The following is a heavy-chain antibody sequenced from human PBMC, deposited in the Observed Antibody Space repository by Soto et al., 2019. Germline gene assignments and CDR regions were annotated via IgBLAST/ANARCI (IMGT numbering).Heavy chain of an antibody. CDR2: IYPGDSDT. CDR3: ARALAYCGGDCYSHYYSGMDV. D-gene: IGHD2-21*02. Sequence: PGESLKISCKGSGYSFTSYWIGWVRQMPGKGLEWMGIIYPGDSDTRYSPSFQGQVTISADKSISTAYLQWSSLKASDTAMYYCARALAYCGGDCYSHYYSGMDVWGQGTTVTVSS. CDR1: GYSFTSYW. J-gene: IGHJ6*02. V-gene: IGHV5-51*01.